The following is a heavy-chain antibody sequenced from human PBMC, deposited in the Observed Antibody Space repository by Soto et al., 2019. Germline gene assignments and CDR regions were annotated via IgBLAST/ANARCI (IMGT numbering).Heavy chain of an antibody. V-gene: IGHV3-66*04. D-gene: IGHD5-18*01. Sequence: EVQLVESGGGLVQPGGSLRLSCAASGVTVSSNYMSWVRQAPGKGLEWVSVIYRGGSTYYADSVKGRFTISRDNSKNTVYLQLNSLRAEDTAVYYCARHGYNYGGGYFDYWGQGTLVTVSS. CDR2: IYRGGST. CDR1: GVTVSSNY. J-gene: IGHJ4*02. CDR3: ARHGYNYGGGYFDY.